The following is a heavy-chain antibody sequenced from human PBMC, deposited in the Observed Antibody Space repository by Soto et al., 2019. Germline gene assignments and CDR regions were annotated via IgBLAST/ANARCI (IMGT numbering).Heavy chain of an antibody. CDR1: GGSISSSSYY. D-gene: IGHD1-20*01. Sequence: LSLTCTVSGGSISSSSYYWGWIRQPPGKGLEWIGSIYYSGSTYYNPSLKSRVTISVDTSKNQFSLKLSSVTAADTAVYYCARVPRITGTVFDPWGQGTLVTVSS. CDR3: ARVPRITGTVFDP. V-gene: IGHV4-39*01. J-gene: IGHJ5*02. CDR2: IYYSGST.